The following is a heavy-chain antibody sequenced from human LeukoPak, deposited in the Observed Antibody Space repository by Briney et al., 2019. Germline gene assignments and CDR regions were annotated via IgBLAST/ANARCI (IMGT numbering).Heavy chain of an antibody. CDR3: ARGSFSSGWYVGSEFDY. CDR1: GYIFTSNW. CDR2: IYPGDSDT. V-gene: IGHV5-51*01. J-gene: IGHJ4*02. Sequence: GESLRISCKASGYIFTSNWIGWVRQMPGKGLEWTGIIYPGDSDTRYSPSFQGQVTISADKSITTAYLQWSSLKASDTAMYHCARGSFSSGWYVGSEFDYWGQGTLVTVSS. D-gene: IGHD6-19*01.